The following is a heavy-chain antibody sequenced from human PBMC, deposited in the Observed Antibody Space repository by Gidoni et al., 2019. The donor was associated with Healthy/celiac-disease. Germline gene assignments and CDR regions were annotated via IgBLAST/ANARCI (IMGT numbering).Heavy chain of an antibody. CDR1: GGSISSGDYY. V-gene: IGHV4-30-4*08. CDR3: ARGLGYCTGGVCYNYYYYGMDV. D-gene: IGHD2-8*02. CDR2: IYDSGST. Sequence: QVQLQESGPGLVKPSQHLSLTCTVSGGSISSGDYYWSWIRQPPGKGLEWIGYIYDSGSTYYNPSLKSRVTISVDTSKNQFSLKLSSVTAADTAVYYCARGLGYCTGGVCYNYYYYGMDVWGQGTTVTVSS. J-gene: IGHJ6*02.